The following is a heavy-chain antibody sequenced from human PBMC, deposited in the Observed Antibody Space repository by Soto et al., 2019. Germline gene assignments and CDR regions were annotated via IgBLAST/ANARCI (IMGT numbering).Heavy chain of an antibody. V-gene: IGHV3-53*01. CDR2: IYSGGST. CDR1: GITVSSNY. J-gene: IGHJ5*02. D-gene: IGHD6-13*01. CDR3: ARDRFVAAAGTSQGYNWFDP. Sequence: GSLILSCAASGITVSSNYMSWVLQAPGKGLEWVSVIYSGGSTYYADSVNVRFTISRDNSNNTLYLQMNSLRAEDTAVYYCARDRFVAAAGTSQGYNWFDPWGQGTLVTVSS.